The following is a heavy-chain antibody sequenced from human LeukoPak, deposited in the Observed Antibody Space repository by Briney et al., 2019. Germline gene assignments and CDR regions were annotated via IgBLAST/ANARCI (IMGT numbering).Heavy chain of an antibody. CDR3: ARDHNYAFDN. CDR1: GFPFIEYS. CDR2: IGIDSGNT. Sequence: PGGSLRLSCTASGFPFIEYSMNWVRQVPGKGLEWISYIGIDSGNTKYADSVRGQFTVSADKAKNSLYLQMNSLRVEDTAVYYCARDHNYAFDNWGQGTLVSVAS. J-gene: IGHJ4*02. D-gene: IGHD1-1*01. V-gene: IGHV3-48*01.